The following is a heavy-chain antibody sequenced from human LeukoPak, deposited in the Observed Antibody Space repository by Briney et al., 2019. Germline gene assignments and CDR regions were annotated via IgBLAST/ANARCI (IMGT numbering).Heavy chain of an antibody. V-gene: IGHV4-61*02. CDR2: IYTSGST. D-gene: IGHD2/OR15-2a*01. CDR3: ARLTPTTLSLYYYYMDV. CDR1: GGSISSGSYY. J-gene: IGHJ6*03. Sequence: SETLSLTCTVSGGSISSGSYYWSWIRQPAGKGLEWIGRIYTSGSTNYNPSLKSRVTISVDTSKNKFSLTLTSVTAADTAVYYCARLTPTTLSLYYYYMDVWGKGTTVTVSS.